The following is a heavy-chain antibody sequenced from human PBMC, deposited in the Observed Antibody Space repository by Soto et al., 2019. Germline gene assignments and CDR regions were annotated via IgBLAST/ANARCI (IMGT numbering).Heavy chain of an antibody. D-gene: IGHD3-10*01. V-gene: IGHV3-23*01. CDR3: AKDGVLWFGESIYYYYYMDV. CDR2: ISGSGGST. J-gene: IGHJ6*03. CDR1: GFTFSSYA. Sequence: EVQLLESGGGLVQPGGSLRLSCAASGFTFSSYAMSWVRQAPGKGLEWVSAISGSGGSTYYADSVKGRFTISRDNSKNTLYLQMNSLRAEDTAVYYCAKDGVLWFGESIYYYYYMDVWGKGTTVTVSS.